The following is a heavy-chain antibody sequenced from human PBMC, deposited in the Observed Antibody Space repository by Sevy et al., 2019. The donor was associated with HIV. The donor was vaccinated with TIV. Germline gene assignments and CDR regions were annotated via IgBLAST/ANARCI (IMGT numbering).Heavy chain of an antibody. CDR3: ARDLIVPTGMFYYGMDV. D-gene: IGHD2-2*01. CDR2: IKQDESEK. J-gene: IGHJ6*02. V-gene: IGHV3-7*01. CDR1: GFTVGTYW. Sequence: GGSLRLSCAASGFTVGTYWMSWVRQAPGKGLRWVASIKQDESEKNYVDSVKGRFTISRDNAKNSLALQMNSLRAEDTAVYYCARDLIVPTGMFYYGMDVWGQGTTVTVSS.